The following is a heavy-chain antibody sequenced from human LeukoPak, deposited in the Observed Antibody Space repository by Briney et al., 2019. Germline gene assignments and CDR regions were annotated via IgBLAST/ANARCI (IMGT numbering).Heavy chain of an antibody. J-gene: IGHJ1*01. CDR2: ITSSGSTI. CDR3: ARDTASGRWEYFQH. V-gene: IGHV3-48*04. D-gene: IGHD3-10*01. Sequence: GRSLRLSCASSGFTFSSYGMHWVRQAPGKGLEWVSYITSSGSTIYYADSVKGRFTVSRDNAENSLYLQMNSLRAEDTAVYYCARDTASGRWEYFQHWGQGTLVTVSS. CDR1: GFTFSSYG.